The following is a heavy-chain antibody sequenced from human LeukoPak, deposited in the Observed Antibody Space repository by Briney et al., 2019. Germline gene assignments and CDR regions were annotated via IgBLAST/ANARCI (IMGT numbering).Heavy chain of an antibody. Sequence: PSETLSLTCAVYGGSFSGYYWSWIRQPPGKGLEWIGEINHSGSTNYNPSLKSRVTISVDTSKNQFSLKLSSVTAADTAVYYCARTRITVVRGVSKLNYYGMDVWGKGTTVTVSS. D-gene: IGHD3-10*01. CDR3: ARTRITVVRGVSKLNYYGMDV. CDR2: INHSGST. J-gene: IGHJ6*04. V-gene: IGHV4-34*01. CDR1: GGSFSGYY.